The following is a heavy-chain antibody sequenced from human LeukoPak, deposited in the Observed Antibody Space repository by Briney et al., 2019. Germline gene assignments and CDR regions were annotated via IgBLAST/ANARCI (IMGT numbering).Heavy chain of an antibody. V-gene: IGHV1-2*02. CDR2: INPNSGGT. CDR3: ARDAPPSPGAFDI. CDR1: GYTFTGYY. J-gene: IGHJ3*02. Sequence: ASMKVSCKASGYTFTGYYMHWVRQAPGQGLEWMGWINPNSGGTNYAQKFQGRVTMTRDTSISTAYMELSRLRSDDTAVYYCARDAPPSPGAFDIWGQGTMVTVSS.